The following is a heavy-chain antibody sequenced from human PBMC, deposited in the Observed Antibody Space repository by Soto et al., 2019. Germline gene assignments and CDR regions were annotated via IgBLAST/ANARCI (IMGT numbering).Heavy chain of an antibody. CDR1: GFTFNNYA. D-gene: IGHD2-8*02. V-gene: IGHV3-30*18. Sequence: QVLLVESGGGVVQPGRSLRLACAASGFTFNNYAMHWVRQAPGKGLEWVATTSYGGRNRYYLDSVNGRFTNSRDTSKNALYLQMYSLAAEDTAVYYCAKDVLDSEFMDVWGQGTTVTGS. J-gene: IGHJ6*02. CDR3: AKDVLDSEFMDV. CDR2: TSYGGRNR.